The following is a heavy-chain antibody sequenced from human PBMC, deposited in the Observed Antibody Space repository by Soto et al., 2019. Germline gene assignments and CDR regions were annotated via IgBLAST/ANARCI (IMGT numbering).Heavy chain of an antibody. CDR1: GFTFSSYG. Sequence: GGSLRLSCAASGFTFSSYGMHWVRQAPGKGLEWVAVISYDGSNKYYADSVKGRFTISRDNSKNTLYLQMNSLRAEDTAVYYCATDGGPPRTKGGAFDIWGQGTMVTVSS. CDR3: ATDGGPPRTKGGAFDI. J-gene: IGHJ3*02. CDR2: ISYDGSNK. D-gene: IGHD2-15*01. V-gene: IGHV3-30*03.